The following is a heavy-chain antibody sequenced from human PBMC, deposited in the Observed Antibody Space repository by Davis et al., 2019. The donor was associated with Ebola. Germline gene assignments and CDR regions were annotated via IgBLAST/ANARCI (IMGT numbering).Heavy chain of an antibody. Sequence: GESLKISCAASGFTFSGSAMHWVRQASGKGLEWVGRIRSKANSYATAYAASVKGRFTISRYDSKNKAYLQMNSLKTEDTAVYYCTSMVDTAMGYYYYYGMDVWGQGTTVTVSS. CDR1: GFTFSGSA. V-gene: IGHV3-73*01. D-gene: IGHD5-18*01. CDR2: IRSKANSYAT. J-gene: IGHJ6*02. CDR3: TSMVDTAMGYYYYYGMDV.